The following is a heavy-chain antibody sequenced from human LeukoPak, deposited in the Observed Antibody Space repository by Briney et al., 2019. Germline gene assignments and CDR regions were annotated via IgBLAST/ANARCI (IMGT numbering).Heavy chain of an antibody. J-gene: IGHJ4*02. Sequence: PGGSLRLSCAASGFTFTSFWMGWVRQAPGKGPEWVANVAKDGHGKNYVGSVKGRFTISRDNARNSVHLQMNSLRADDTAVYYCVRDRDYYAIDYWGQGTLVTVSS. D-gene: IGHD3-22*01. CDR3: VRDRDYYAIDY. V-gene: IGHV3-7*01. CDR1: GFTFTSFW. CDR2: VAKDGHGK.